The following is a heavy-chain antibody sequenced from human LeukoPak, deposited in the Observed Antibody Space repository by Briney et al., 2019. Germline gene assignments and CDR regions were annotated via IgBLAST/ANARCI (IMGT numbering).Heavy chain of an antibody. V-gene: IGHV3-48*04. CDR3: AREHRTPKKYYFDY. J-gene: IGHJ4*02. CDR1: GFTFSSYS. CDR2: ISSSGSTV. Sequence: GGSLRLSCAASGFTFSSYSMSWIRQAPGKGLEWVSYISSSGSTVYYADSVKGRFTISRDNAKNSLYLQMNSLRAEDTAVYYCAREHRTPKKYYFDYWGQGTLVTVSS. D-gene: IGHD4-23*01.